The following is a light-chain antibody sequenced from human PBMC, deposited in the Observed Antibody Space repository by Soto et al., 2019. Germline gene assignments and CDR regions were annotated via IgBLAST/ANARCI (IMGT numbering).Light chain of an antibody. CDR2: GAS. CDR3: QQYGYSFRA. V-gene: IGKV3-20*01. J-gene: IGKJ1*01. CDR1: QSVSRSY. Sequence: EILLTQSPGTLSSSPGDRATISCRASQSVSRSYLSWYQLKPGPAPRLLIYGASSMATGIPDRFSGSGSGTDFTLTISRLEPEDFAVYYCQQYGYSFRAFGQGTKV.